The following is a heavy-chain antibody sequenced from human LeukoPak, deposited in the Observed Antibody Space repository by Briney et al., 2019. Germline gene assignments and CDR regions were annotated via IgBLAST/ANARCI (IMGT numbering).Heavy chain of an antibody. D-gene: IGHD3-3*01. CDR2: IIPIFGTA. V-gene: IGHV1-69*06. J-gene: IGHJ6*02. CDR1: GGTFSSYA. CDR3: ASRHLPIFGVPYCYYGMDV. Sequence: GASVTVSCKASGGTFSSYAMNWVRQAPGQGLEWMGGIIPIFGTANYAQKFQGRVTITADKSTNTAYMELSSLRSEDTAVYYCASRHLPIFGVPYCYYGMDVWGQRTTVTVSS.